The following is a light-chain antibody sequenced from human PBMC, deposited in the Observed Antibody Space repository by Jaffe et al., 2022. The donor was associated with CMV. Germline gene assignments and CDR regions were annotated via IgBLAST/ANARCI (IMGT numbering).Light chain of an antibody. CDR2: SNN. J-gene: IGLJ2*01. V-gene: IGLV1-44*01. Sequence: QSVLTQPPSASGTPGQRVTISCSGSSSNIGSNTVNWYLQLPGTAPKLLIFSNNERPSGVPDRISGSRSGTSASLAISGLQSDDEADYYCAAWDDTLNGPVFGGGTKLTVL. CDR1: SSNIGSNT. CDR3: AAWDDTLNGPV.